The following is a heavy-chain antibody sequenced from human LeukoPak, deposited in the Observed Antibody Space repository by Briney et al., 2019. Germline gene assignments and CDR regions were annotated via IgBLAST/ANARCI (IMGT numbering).Heavy chain of an antibody. CDR1: GFTFSSYG. CDR3: AREADDGVYYFDY. D-gene: IGHD5-24*01. CDR2: IRYDGSNK. V-gene: IGHV3-30*02. Sequence: GGSLRLSCAASGFTFSSYGMHWVRQAPGKGLEWVAFIRYDGSNKYYADSVKGRFTISRDNAKNSLYLRMNSLRAEDTAVYYCAREADDGVYYFDYWGQGTLVTVSS. J-gene: IGHJ4*02.